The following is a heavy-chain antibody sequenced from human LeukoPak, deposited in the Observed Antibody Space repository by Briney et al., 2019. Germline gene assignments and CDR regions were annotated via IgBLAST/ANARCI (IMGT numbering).Heavy chain of an antibody. CDR2: ITPIFGTA. D-gene: IGHD2-15*01. J-gene: IGHJ4*02. CDR3: ARADCSGGSCCFDY. CDR1: GGTFSSYA. Sequence: ASVKVSCKASGGTFSSYAISWVRQAPGQGLEWMGGITPIFGTANYAQKFQGRVTITADESTSTAYMELSSLRSEDTAVYYCARADCSGGSCCFDYWGQGTLVTVSS. V-gene: IGHV1-69*13.